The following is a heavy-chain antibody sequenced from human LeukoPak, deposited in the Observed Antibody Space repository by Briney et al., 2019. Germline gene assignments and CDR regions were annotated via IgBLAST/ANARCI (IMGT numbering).Heavy chain of an antibody. J-gene: IGHJ3*01. Sequence: PSETLSLTCTVSGDSISRGTYYWSWIRQPAGKGLEWIGRIYTRGNTNYNPSLESRLSISLDTSKNQFSLRLNSVTAADTAVYFCARDLTSTTYSAAWRRPDAFDLWGQGTMVTVSS. CDR3: ARDLTSTTYSAAWRRPDAFDL. V-gene: IGHV4-61*02. CDR1: GDSISRGTYY. D-gene: IGHD1-26*01. CDR2: IYTRGNT.